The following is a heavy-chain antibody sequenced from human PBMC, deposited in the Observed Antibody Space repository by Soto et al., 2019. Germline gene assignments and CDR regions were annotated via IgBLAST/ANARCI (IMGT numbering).Heavy chain of an antibody. Sequence: PSETLSLTCTFSVGSIISYYWSWIRQPPGKGLEWIGYIYYSGSTNYNPSLKSRVTISVDTSKNQFSLKLSSVTAADTAVYYCARVFTMVRGVIMGNWFDPWGQGTLVTVSS. CDR1: VGSIISYY. CDR3: ARVFTMVRGVIMGNWFDP. CDR2: IYYSGST. V-gene: IGHV4-59*01. D-gene: IGHD3-10*01. J-gene: IGHJ5*02.